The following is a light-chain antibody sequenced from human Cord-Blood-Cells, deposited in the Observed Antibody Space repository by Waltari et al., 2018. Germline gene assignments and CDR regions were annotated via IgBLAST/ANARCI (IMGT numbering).Light chain of an antibody. V-gene: IGKV1-5*03. CDR1: QSISSW. CDR2: KAS. J-gene: IGKJ1*01. Sequence: DIQMTQSPSTLSASVGDRVTSTCRASQSISSWLAWYQQKPGKAPKLLIYKASSLESGVPSRFSGRGSGTEFTLTISSLQPDDFATYYCQQYNSYRTFGQGTKVEIK. CDR3: QQYNSYRT.